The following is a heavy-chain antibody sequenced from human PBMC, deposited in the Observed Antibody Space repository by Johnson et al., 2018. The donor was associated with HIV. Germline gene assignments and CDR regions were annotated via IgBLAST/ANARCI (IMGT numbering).Heavy chain of an antibody. Sequence: VQLVESGGGLVQPGGSLKLSCAASGFTFSGSAMHWVRQASGKGLEWVGRIRSKANSYATAYAASVKGRFTISRDDSKNTAYLQMNSLKTEDTAVYYCTPSYYDYVWWSYRYTEDDAFDIWGQGTMVTVSS. J-gene: IGHJ3*02. CDR3: TPSYYDYVWWSYRYTEDDAFDI. CDR1: GFTFSGSA. V-gene: IGHV3-73*01. CDR2: IRSKANSYAT. D-gene: IGHD3-16*02.